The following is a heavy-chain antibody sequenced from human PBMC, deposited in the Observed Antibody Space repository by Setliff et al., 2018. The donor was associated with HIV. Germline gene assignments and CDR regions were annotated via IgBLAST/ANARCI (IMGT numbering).Heavy chain of an antibody. CDR2: IFYSGNT. V-gene: IGHV4-39*01. CDR3: ATRGSYSYWYFDL. D-gene: IGHD1-26*01. J-gene: IGHJ2*01. Sequence: SETLSLTCTVSGDSMSSSSYYWGWIRQPPGKGLEWIGSIFYSGNTYYKPSLKSRVTISVDTSKNQFSLKLSSVTAADTAVYYCATRGSYSYWYFDLWGRGTLVTVSS. CDR1: GDSMSSSSYY.